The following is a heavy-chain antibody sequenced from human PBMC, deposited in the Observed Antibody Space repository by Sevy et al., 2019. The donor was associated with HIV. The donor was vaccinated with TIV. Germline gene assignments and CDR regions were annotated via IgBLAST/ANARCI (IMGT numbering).Heavy chain of an antibody. CDR1: GYTFTGYY. Sequence: ASVKVSCKAFGYTFTGYYMHWVRQAPGQGLEWMGWINPNSGGTNYAQKFQGMVTMTRDTSISTAYMELSRLRSDDTAVYYCARSPTVTRYYYYMDVWGKGTTVTVSS. CDR3: ARSPTVTRYYYYMDV. D-gene: IGHD4-17*01. V-gene: IGHV1-2*02. CDR2: INPNSGGT. J-gene: IGHJ6*03.